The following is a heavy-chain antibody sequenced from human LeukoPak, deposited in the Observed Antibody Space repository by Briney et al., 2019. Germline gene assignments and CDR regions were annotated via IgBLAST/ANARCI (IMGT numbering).Heavy chain of an antibody. CDR1: GDSVSTNSAA. D-gene: IGHD1-26*01. J-gene: IGHJ3*02. CDR2: TYYRSKWYN. V-gene: IGHV6-1*01. CDR3: ARDRKSSGSYHAFDI. Sequence: SQTLSLTCAISGDSVSTNSAAWNWIRQSPSRGLEWVGRTYYRSKWYNDYAESVKSRISINPDTSKNQFSLQLDSVTPEDTAVYYCARDRKSSGSYHAFDIWGQGTMVTVSS.